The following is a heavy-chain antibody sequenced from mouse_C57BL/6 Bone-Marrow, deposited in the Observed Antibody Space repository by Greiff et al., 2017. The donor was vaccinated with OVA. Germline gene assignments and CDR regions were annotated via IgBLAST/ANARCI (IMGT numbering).Heavy chain of an antibody. CDR1: GYTFTDYE. CDR3: TNYGSSLGGFAY. CDR2: IDPETGGT. D-gene: IGHD1-1*01. V-gene: IGHV1-15*01. Sequence: VHLVESGAELVRPGASVTLSCKASGYTFTDYEMHWVKQTPVHGLEWIGAIDPETGGTAYNQKFKGKAILTADKSSSTAYMELRSLTSEDSAVYYCTNYGSSLGGFAYWGQGTLVTVSA. J-gene: IGHJ3*01.